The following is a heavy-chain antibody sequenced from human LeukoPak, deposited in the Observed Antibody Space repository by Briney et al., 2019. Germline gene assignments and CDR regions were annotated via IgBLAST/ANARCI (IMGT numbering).Heavy chain of an antibody. J-gene: IGHJ3*02. V-gene: IGHV3-74*01. D-gene: IGHD5-18*01. CDR2: INSDGSST. CDR1: GFTFSSYW. CDR3: ATALDTAMAYDAFNI. Sequence: GGSLRLSCAASGFTFSSYWMHWVRQAPGKGLVWVSRINSDGSSTTYADPVKGRFTISRDNAKNTLYLQMNSLRAEDTAVYYCATALDTAMAYDAFNIWGQGTMVTVSS.